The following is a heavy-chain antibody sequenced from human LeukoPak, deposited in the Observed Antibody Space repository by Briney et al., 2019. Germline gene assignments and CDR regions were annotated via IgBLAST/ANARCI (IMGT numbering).Heavy chain of an antibody. V-gene: IGHV4-34*01. CDR1: GGSFSGYY. CDR2: INHSGST. J-gene: IGHJ4*02. CDR3: ARAPGRPAAVFGY. Sequence: SETLSLTCAVYGGSFSGYYWSWIRQPPGKGLEWIGEINHSGSTKYNPSLKSRVTISVDTFKNQFSLKLSPVTAADTAVYYCARAPGRPAAVFGYWGQGTLVTVSS. D-gene: IGHD2-2*01.